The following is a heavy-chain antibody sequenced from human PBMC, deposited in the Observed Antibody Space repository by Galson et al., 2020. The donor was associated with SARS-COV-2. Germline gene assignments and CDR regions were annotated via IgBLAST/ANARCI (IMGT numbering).Heavy chain of an antibody. CDR3: AKFRYISHFWSGYCSWDV. J-gene: IGHJ6*02. V-gene: IGHV3-30*18. D-gene: IGHD3-3*02. CDR2: ISYEASKK. CDR1: GFRFSNYG. Sequence: GESLKISCAVSGFRFSNYGMHWVRQAPGKGLEWVAGISYEASKKYYGDSVKGRFTISRDNSKHTVYLLMNSLRAEDTAVYYCAKFRYISHFWSGYCSWDVWGQGTTVSVSS.